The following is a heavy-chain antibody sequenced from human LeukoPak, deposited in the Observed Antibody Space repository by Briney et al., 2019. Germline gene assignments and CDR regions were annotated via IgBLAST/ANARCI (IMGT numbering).Heavy chain of an antibody. Sequence: GASVKVSCKASGYTFTSYDINWVRQAAGQGVEGMGWMNPNRGNTEYAQKFQARVTMTRNTSISTAYMELSSLRSEDTAVYYCARARDWDIDYWGQGTLVTVSS. CDR3: ARARDWDIDY. CDR2: MNPNRGNT. D-gene: IGHD3/OR15-3a*01. V-gene: IGHV1-8*01. J-gene: IGHJ4*02. CDR1: GYTFTSYD.